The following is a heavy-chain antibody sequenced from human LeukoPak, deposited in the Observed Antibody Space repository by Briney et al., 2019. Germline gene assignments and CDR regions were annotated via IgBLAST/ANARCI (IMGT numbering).Heavy chain of an antibody. CDR1: GFTFSSYG. Sequence: GGSLRLSCAASGFTFSSYGMHWVRQAPGKGLEWVAVISYDGSNKYYADSVKGRFTISRDNSKNTLYLQMNSLRAEDTAVYYCAKDAATQWLAAQTADYWGQGTLVTVSS. CDR3: AKDAATQWLAAQTADY. V-gene: IGHV3-30*18. D-gene: IGHD6-19*01. CDR2: ISYDGSNK. J-gene: IGHJ4*02.